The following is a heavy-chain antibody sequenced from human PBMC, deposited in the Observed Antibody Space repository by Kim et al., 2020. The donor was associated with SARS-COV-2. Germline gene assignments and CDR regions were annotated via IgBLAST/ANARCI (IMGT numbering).Heavy chain of an antibody. CDR1: GYTFTSYA. J-gene: IGHJ6*02. CDR2: INTNTGNP. D-gene: IGHD6-19*01. CDR3: ATGIAVAGTDCMDV. Sequence: ASVKVSCKASGYTFTSYAMNWVRQAPGQGLEWMGWINTNTGNPTYAQGFTGRFVFSLDTSVSTAYLQISSLKAEDTAVYYCATGIAVAGTDCMDVWGQGTTVTVSS. V-gene: IGHV7-4-1*02.